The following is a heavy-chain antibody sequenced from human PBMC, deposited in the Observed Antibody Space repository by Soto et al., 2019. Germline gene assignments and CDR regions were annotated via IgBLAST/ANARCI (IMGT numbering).Heavy chain of an antibody. CDR3: ARAVHSCFRRRLCFPVVPRIDP. V-gene: IGHV3-21*01. Sequence: TGGSLSLSCAASGFTFSRYSMNWVRLAPGKGPEWVSSISSSSSYIYYADSVMGRFTITSENTKNTLFLQMISLIAEAKAVYYCARAVHSCFRRRLCFPVVPRIDPWGQGTPVTVSS. CDR2: ISSSSSYI. D-gene: IGHD3-16*01. J-gene: IGHJ5*02. CDR1: GFTFSRYS.